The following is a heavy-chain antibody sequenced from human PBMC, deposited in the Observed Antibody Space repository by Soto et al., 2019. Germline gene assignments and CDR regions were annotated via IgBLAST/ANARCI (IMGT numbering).Heavy chain of an antibody. CDR3: ARDLWNYYDSSGYQYYFDN. J-gene: IGHJ4*02. V-gene: IGHV1-18*01. D-gene: IGHD3-22*01. CDR1: GYTFTSYG. Sequence: ASVKVSCKASGYTFTSYGISWVRQAPGQGLEWMGWISAYNGNTNYAQKLQGRVTMTTDTSTSTAYMELRSLRSDDTAVYYCARDLWNYYDSSGYQYYFDNGGQGALVTVSS. CDR2: ISAYNGNT.